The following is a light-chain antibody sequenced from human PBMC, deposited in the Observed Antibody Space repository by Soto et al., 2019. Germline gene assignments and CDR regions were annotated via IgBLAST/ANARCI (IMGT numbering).Light chain of an antibody. CDR1: TGAVTGGYY. CDR3: LLYYGGAQLI. CDR2: STS. Sequence: QTVVTQEPSLTVSPGGTVTLTCASSTGAVTGGYYPNWFQRKPGQAPRPLIYSTSNKHSWTPARFSGSLLGGKAALTLSGVQPEDEAEYYCLLYYGGAQLIFGGGTKVPS. J-gene: IGLJ2*01. V-gene: IGLV7-43*01.